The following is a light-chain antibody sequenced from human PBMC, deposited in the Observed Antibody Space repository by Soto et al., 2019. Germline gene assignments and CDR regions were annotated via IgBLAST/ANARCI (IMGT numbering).Light chain of an antibody. Sequence: DIQMTQSPSTLPASVGDRVTITCRASQSIDRWLAWYQQRPGKAPKILIYHASSLETGVPSRFSGRGSGTGITLTINSLQAYDFSNYYWQHYNSYGTFGQGTKVDIK. J-gene: IGKJ1*01. CDR2: HAS. CDR3: QHYNSYGT. CDR1: QSIDRW. V-gene: IGKV1-5*01.